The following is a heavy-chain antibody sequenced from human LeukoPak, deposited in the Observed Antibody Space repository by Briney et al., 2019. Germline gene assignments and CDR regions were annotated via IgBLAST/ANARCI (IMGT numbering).Heavy chain of an antibody. Sequence: GASVKVSCKASGYTFTSYGISWVRQAPGQGLEWMEWISAYNGNTNYAQKLQGRVTMTTDTSTSTAYMELRSLRSDDTAVYYCARELKVLPAATTVSSYYYYYMDVWGKGTTVTISS. J-gene: IGHJ6*03. CDR3: ARELKVLPAATTVSSYYYYYMDV. CDR2: ISAYNGNT. V-gene: IGHV1-18*01. D-gene: IGHD2-2*01. CDR1: GYTFTSYG.